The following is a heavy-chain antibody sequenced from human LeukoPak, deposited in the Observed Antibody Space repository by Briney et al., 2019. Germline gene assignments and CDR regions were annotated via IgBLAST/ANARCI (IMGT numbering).Heavy chain of an antibody. Sequence: PSETLSLTCAVYGGSFSGYYWSWIRQPPGKGLEWIGDINHSGSTNYNPSLKSRVTISVDTSKNQFSLKLSSVTAADTAVYYCASYWGGYCSSTSCYREGFDYWGQGTLVTVSS. V-gene: IGHV4-34*01. CDR3: ASYWGGYCSSTSCYREGFDY. CDR2: INHSGST. J-gene: IGHJ4*02. CDR1: GGSFSGYY. D-gene: IGHD2-2*01.